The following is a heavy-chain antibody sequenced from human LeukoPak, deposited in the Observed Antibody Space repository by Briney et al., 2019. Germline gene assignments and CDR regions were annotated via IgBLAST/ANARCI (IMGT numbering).Heavy chain of an antibody. J-gene: IGHJ3*02. Sequence: SETLSLTCTVSGGSISSYYWSWIRQPPGKGLEWIGYIYYSGSANYNPSLKSRVTISVDTSRNQFSLKLSSVTAADTAVYYCARLSWAAIHAFDIWGQGTMVTVSS. CDR3: ARLSWAAIHAFDI. CDR2: IYYSGSA. CDR1: GGSISSYY. V-gene: IGHV4-59*12. D-gene: IGHD3-16*01.